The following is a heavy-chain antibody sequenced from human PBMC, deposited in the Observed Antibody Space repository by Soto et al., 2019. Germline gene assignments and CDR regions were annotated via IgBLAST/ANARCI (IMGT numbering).Heavy chain of an antibody. V-gene: IGHV3-23*01. CDR3: AKFFVETGGSSGWPWTFHY. CDR1: GFTFSSYA. J-gene: IGHJ4*02. D-gene: IGHD6-25*01. Sequence: EVQLLESGGGLVQPGRSLRLSCAASGFTFSSYAMSWVRQAPGKGLEWVSAISGSGGTTYYAASVKGRFTISRDNSKNTLFLQMNSLRPEDTAVYYCAKFFVETGGSSGWPWTFHYWSQGTLVTVSS. CDR2: ISGSGGTT.